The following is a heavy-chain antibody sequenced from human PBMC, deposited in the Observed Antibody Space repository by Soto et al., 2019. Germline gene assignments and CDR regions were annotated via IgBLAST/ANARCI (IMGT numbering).Heavy chain of an antibody. D-gene: IGHD5-18*01. CDR2: INPILGIA. CDR3: AKERDTAMSY. CDR1: GGTFSSYT. V-gene: IGHV1-69*08. J-gene: IGHJ4*02. Sequence: QVQLVQSGAEVKKPGSSVKVSCKASGGTFSSYTISWVRQAPGQGLEWMGRINPILGIANYAQKFQGRVTITADKSTSTAYMELSRLRSEDTAVYYCAKERDTAMSYWGQGTLVTVSS.